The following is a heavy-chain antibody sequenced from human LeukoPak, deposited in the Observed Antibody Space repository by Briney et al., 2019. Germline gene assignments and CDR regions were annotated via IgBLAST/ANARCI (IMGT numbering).Heavy chain of an antibody. D-gene: IGHD5-12*01. CDR1: GFTFSSYG. J-gene: IGHJ4*02. Sequence: GRSLRLSCAASGFTFSSYGMHWVRQAPGKGLEWVAVIWYDGSNKYYADSVKGRFTISRDNSKNTLYLQMNSLRAEDTAVNYCARDHSAGYSGYGSYFDYWGQGTLVTVSS. CDR2: IWYDGSNK. CDR3: ARDHSAGYSGYGSYFDY. V-gene: IGHV3-33*01.